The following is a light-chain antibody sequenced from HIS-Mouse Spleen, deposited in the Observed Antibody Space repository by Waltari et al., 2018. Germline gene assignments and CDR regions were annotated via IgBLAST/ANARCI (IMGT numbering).Light chain of an antibody. Sequence: QSALTQPRSVSGSPGPSVTIPCTGTRSDVGGYNYVSWYQQHPGKAPKPMIYDVSKRPSGVPDRFSGSKSGNTASLTISGLQAEDEADYYCCSYAGSYTGVFGTGTKVTVL. V-gene: IGLV2-11*01. CDR3: CSYAGSYTGV. CDR1: RSDVGGYNY. J-gene: IGLJ1*01. CDR2: DVS.